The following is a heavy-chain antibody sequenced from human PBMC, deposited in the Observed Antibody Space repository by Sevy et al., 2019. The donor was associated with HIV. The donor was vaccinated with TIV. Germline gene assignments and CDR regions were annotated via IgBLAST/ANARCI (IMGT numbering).Heavy chain of an antibody. CDR3: AKTINSGGGVVPAANYYYYGMDV. V-gene: IGHV3-23*01. Sequence: GGPLRLSCAASGFTFSGYAMSWVRQAPGKGLEWVSAISGKGGSTHYADSVEGRFTISRDNSKNTLYLQMNSLRAEDTAVYYCAKTINSGGGVVPAANYYYYGMDVWGQGTTVTVSS. CDR1: GFTFSGYA. D-gene: IGHD2-2*01. J-gene: IGHJ6*02. CDR2: ISGKGGST.